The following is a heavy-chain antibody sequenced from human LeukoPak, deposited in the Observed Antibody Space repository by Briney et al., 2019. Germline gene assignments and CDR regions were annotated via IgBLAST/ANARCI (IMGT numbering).Heavy chain of an antibody. J-gene: IGHJ4*02. D-gene: IGHD6-19*01. CDR1: GYTFTGYY. Sequence: GASVKVSCKASGYTFTGYYMHWVRQAPGQGLEWMGWVNPNSGGTNYAQKFQGRVTMTTDTSTSTAYMELRSLRSDDTAVYYCARDDAVQMDSSGWYRGDYWGQGTLVTVSS. CDR2: VNPNSGGT. V-gene: IGHV1-2*02. CDR3: ARDDAVQMDSSGWYRGDY.